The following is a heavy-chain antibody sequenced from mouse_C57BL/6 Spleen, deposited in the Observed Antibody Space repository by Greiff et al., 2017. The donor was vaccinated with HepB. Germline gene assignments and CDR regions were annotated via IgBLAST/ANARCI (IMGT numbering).Heavy chain of an antibody. D-gene: IGHD2-4*01. CDR1: GYTFTSYW. CDR2: IYPGSGST. J-gene: IGHJ1*03. Sequence: QVQLKQPGAELVKPGASVKMSCKASGYTFTSYWITWVKQRPGQGLEWIGDIYPGSGSTNYNEKFKSKATLTVDTSSSTAYMQLSSLTSEDSAVYYCARGGYDYDGTGDVWGTGTTVTVSS. V-gene: IGHV1-55*01. CDR3: ARGGYDYDGTGDV.